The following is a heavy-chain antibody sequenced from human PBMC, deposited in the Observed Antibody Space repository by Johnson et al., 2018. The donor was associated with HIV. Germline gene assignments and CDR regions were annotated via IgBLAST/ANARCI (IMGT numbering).Heavy chain of an antibody. CDR1: GFTFDDYA. V-gene: IGHV3-43D*03. Sequence: EVQLVESGGVVIQPGGSLRLSCAASGFTFDDYAMHWVRQAPGKGLEWVSLISWDGGSTYYADSVKGRFTISRDNSKNSLYLQMNSLRAEDTALYYCASSLHYYDSSGYRRAFDIWGQGTVVTVSS. D-gene: IGHD3-22*01. CDR3: ASSLHYYDSSGYRRAFDI. J-gene: IGHJ3*02. CDR2: ISWDGGST.